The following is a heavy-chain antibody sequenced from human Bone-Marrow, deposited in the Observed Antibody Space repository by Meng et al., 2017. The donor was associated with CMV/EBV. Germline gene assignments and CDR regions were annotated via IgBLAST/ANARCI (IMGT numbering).Heavy chain of an antibody. J-gene: IGHJ6*02. CDR2: INPNSGGT. CDR3: ARVSPTIHYYYYGMEV. V-gene: IGHV1-2*02. D-gene: IGHD2-2*01. CDR1: GYTFTGYY. Sequence: ASVKVSCKASGYTFTGYYMHWVRQAPGQGLEWMGWINPNSGGTNYAQKFQGRVTMTRDTSISTAYMELSRLRSDDTAVYYCARVSPTIHYYYYGMEVWGQWTTVNVSS.